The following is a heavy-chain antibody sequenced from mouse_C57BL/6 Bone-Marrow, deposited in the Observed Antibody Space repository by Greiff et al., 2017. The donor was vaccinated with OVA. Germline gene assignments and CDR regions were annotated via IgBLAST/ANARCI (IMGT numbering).Heavy chain of an antibody. J-gene: IGHJ4*01. CDR1: GFSLTSYG. D-gene: IGHD2-13*01. CDR3: ARNGTTGYAMDY. Sequence: QVQLKESGPGLVQPSQSLSITCTVSGFSLTSYGVHWVRQSPGKGLEWLGVIWSGGSTDYKAAFISRLSISKDNSKSQVFFKMNSLQADDTAIYYCARNGTTGYAMDYWGQGTSVTVSS. CDR2: IWSGGST. V-gene: IGHV2-2*01.